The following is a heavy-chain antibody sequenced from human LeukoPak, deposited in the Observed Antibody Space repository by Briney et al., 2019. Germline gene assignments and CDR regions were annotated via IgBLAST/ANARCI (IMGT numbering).Heavy chain of an antibody. Sequence: GGSLRLSCAASGFTFSSYSMNWVRQAPGKGLEWVSYISSSSSTIYYADSVKGRFTISRDNAKNTLYLQMNSLRAEDTAVYYCAKEISGTTVYMDVWGKGTTVTVSS. V-gene: IGHV3-48*01. CDR2: ISSSSSTI. J-gene: IGHJ6*03. D-gene: IGHD1-7*01. CDR3: AKEISGTTVYMDV. CDR1: GFTFSSYS.